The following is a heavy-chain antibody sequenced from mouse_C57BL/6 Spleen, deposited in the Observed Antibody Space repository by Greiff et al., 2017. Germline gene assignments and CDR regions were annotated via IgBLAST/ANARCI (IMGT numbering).Heavy chain of an antibody. CDR1: GYAFSSYW. D-gene: IGHD2-3*01. CDR3: ARSGYDGYYPYAMDY. Sequence: VQLQQSGAELVKPGASVKISCKASGYAFSSYWMNWVKQRPGKGLEWIGQIYPGDGDTNYNGKFKGKATLTADKSSSTAYMQLSSLTSEDSAVYFCARSGYDGYYPYAMDYWGQGTSVTVSS. J-gene: IGHJ4*01. V-gene: IGHV1-80*01. CDR2: IYPGDGDT.